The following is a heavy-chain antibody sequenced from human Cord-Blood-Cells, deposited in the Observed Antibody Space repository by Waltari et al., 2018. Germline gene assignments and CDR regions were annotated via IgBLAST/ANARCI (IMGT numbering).Heavy chain of an antibody. CDR1: GFTFRSYG. D-gene: IGHD6-13*01. CDR3: AKCVIGAAAGDY. CDR2: ISYDGSNK. Sequence: QVQLVESGGGVVQPGRSLRLSCAASGFTFRSYGMHWVRQAPGKGLEWVAVISYDGSNKYYADSVKGRFTISRDNSKNTLYLQMNSLRAEDTAVYYCAKCVIGAAAGDYWGQGTLVTVSS. V-gene: IGHV3-30*18. J-gene: IGHJ4*02.